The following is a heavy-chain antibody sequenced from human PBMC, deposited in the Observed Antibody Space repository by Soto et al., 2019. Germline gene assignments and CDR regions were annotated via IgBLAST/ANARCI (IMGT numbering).Heavy chain of an antibody. J-gene: IGHJ4*02. CDR2: ISSTTNYI. CDR1: GFIFTRYS. Sequence: GSLRLSCAASGFIFTRYSMNWVRQAPGKGLEWVSSISSTTNYIYYGDSVKGRFTISRDNAKNSLYLEMNSLRAEDTAVYYCARESEDLTSNFDYWGQGTLVTVSS. V-gene: IGHV3-21*06. CDR3: ARESEDLTSNFDY.